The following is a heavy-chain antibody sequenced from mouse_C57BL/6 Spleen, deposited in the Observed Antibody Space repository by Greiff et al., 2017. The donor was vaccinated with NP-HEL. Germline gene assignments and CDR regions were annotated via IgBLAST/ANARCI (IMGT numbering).Heavy chain of an antibody. J-gene: IGHJ3*01. Sequence: QVQLQQPGAELVRPGSSVKLSCKASGYTFTSYWMHWVKQRPIQGLEWIGNIDPSDSETHYNQKFKGKATLTVDTSSSTAYMQLSSLTSEDSAVYYCARIPLYGSSYRFAYWGQGTLVTVSA. D-gene: IGHD1-1*01. CDR3: ARIPLYGSSYRFAY. CDR1: GYTFTSYW. V-gene: IGHV1-52*01. CDR2: IDPSDSET.